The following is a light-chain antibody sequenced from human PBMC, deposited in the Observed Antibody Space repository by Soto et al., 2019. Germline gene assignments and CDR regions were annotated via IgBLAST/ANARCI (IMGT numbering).Light chain of an antibody. CDR2: AAS. CDR3: QQYGSSSWT. Sequence: VLTQSPGTLSLSPGERATLSCRASQSVTSSYLAWYQQKPGQAPRLLMYAASSRATGIPDRFSGSGSGTDFTLTISRLEPEDFAVYYCQQYGSSSWTFGQGTKVDIK. CDR1: QSVTSSY. V-gene: IGKV3-20*01. J-gene: IGKJ1*01.